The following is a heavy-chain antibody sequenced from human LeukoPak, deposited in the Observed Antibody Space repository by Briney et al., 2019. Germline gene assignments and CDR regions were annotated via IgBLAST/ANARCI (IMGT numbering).Heavy chain of an antibody. D-gene: IGHD2-2*01. CDR3: ARTGVVPAAMRFDY. CDR2: INHSGST. V-gene: IGHV4-34*01. CDR1: GGSFSGYY. Sequence: SETLSLTCAVYGGSFSGYYWSWIRQPPGKGLEWIGEINHSGSTNYNPSLKSRVTISVDTSKNQFSLKLSSVTAAGTAVYYCARTGVVPAAMRFDYWGQGTLVTVSS. J-gene: IGHJ4*02.